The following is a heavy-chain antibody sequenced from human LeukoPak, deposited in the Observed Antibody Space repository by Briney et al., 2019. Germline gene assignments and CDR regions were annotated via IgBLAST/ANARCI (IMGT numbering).Heavy chain of an antibody. CDR3: ARDKGGAVPGTGSLGY. CDR1: GFTFSSYW. CDR2: IKQDGSEE. V-gene: IGHV3-7*03. J-gene: IGHJ4*02. Sequence: PGGSLRLSCAASGFTFSSYWMSWVRQAPGKGLEWVANIKQDGSEEYYVDSVKGRFTISRDNAKNSLYLQMNSLRAEDTAVYYCARDKGGAVPGTGSLGYWGQGTLVIVSS. D-gene: IGHD6-19*01.